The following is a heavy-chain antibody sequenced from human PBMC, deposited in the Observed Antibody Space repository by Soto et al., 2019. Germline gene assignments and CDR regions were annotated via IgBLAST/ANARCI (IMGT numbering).Heavy chain of an antibody. CDR2: ISPYTGNT. CDR3: VMVDNYVPPTPQGV. J-gene: IGHJ6*02. V-gene: IGHV1-18*01. D-gene: IGHD3-16*01. Sequence: QVQLVQSGDEVKKPGASVKVSCKASGYIFVNYGIAWVRQAPGQGLEWMGWISPYTGNTHSATKVQGRLTMTTDTPTSTAYMDLGSLTSDDTAVYYCVMVDNYVPPTPQGVWGQGTTVTVSS. CDR1: GYIFVNYG.